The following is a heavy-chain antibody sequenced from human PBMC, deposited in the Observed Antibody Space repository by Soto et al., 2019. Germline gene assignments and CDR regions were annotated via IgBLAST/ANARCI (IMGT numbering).Heavy chain of an antibody. Sequence: KRRASLMLRGKVSVVALIVKKKGVSWILQPPGKALEWLAHIFSNDEKSYSTSLKNRVSISKDTSKSQVLLTMTHMDPVDTALYYCAGGRHQCAAYAFWG. J-gene: IGHJ3*01. D-gene: IGHD6-25*01. CDR1: VVALIVKKKG. CDR2: IFSNDEK. CDR3: AGGRHQCAAYAF. V-gene: IGHV2-26*01.